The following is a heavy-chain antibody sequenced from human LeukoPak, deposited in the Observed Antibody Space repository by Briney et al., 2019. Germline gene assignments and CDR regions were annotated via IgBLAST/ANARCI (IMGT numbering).Heavy chain of an antibody. Sequence: AGGSLRLSCAASGFTVSSNYMSWVRRAPGKGLEWVSGISEDCVYTYYADYVKGRFTISRDNSQNTLYLQMNSLRADDTAVYHCAKEKKSGGWHIDYWGQGALVTVSS. CDR1: GFTVSSNY. D-gene: IGHD2-15*01. CDR2: ISEDCVYT. CDR3: AKEKKSGGWHIDY. J-gene: IGHJ4*02. V-gene: IGHV3-23*01.